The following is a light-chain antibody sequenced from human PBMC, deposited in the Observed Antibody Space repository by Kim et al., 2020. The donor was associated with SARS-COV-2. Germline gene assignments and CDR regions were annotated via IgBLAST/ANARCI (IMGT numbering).Light chain of an antibody. CDR1: SNNIGNQG. V-gene: IGLV10-54*01. CDR2: RNN. J-gene: IGLJ3*02. CDR3: SAWDSSLGAWV. Sequence: LTQPSSVSKGLRQTATLTCTGNSNNIGNQGAVWLQHHQGHPPKLLSYRNNNRPSGISERLSASRSGNTASLTITGLQPEDEADYYCSAWDSSLGAWVFGGGTQLTVL.